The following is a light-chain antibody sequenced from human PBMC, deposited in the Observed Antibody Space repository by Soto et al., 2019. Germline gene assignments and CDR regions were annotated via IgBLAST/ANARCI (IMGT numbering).Light chain of an antibody. Sequence: DIQMTQSPSSLSASVGDSVTITCRASQSVRNYLNWYQHKPGKAPKLLIYGAPRLQTGVPSRFSGSGSGTDFTLTVSSLQPEDFATYYCQQTYMTPITFGQGTRLEIK. CDR2: GAP. CDR3: QQTYMTPIT. CDR1: QSVRNY. J-gene: IGKJ5*01. V-gene: IGKV1-39*01.